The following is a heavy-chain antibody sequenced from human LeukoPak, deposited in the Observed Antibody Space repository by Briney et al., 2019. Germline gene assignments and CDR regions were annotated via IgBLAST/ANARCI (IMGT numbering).Heavy chain of an antibody. J-gene: IGHJ4*02. CDR3: ARDYSYDFWSGYSGGAGSYFRY. Sequence: ASVKVSCKASGGTFSSYAISWVRQAPGQGLEWMGGIIPIFGTANYAQKFQGRVTITADESTSTAYMELSSLRSEDTAVYYCARDYSYDFWSGYSGGAGSYFRYWGQGTLVTVSS. CDR2: IIPIFGTA. CDR1: GGTFSSYA. V-gene: IGHV1-69*13. D-gene: IGHD3-3*01.